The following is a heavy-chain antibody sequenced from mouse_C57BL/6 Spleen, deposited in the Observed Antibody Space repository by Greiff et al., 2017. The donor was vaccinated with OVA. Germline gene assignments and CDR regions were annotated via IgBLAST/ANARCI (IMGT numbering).Heavy chain of an antibody. Sequence: VQLQQPGAELVRPGSSVKLSCKASGYTFTSYWMDWVKQRPGQGLEWIGNIYPSDSETHYNQKFKDKATLTVDKASSTAYMQLSSLTSEDSAVYYCARGGHGNYGDYWGQGTTLTVSS. CDR3: ARGGHGNYGDY. V-gene: IGHV1-61*01. J-gene: IGHJ2*01. CDR1: GYTFTSYW. CDR2: IYPSDSET. D-gene: IGHD2-1*01.